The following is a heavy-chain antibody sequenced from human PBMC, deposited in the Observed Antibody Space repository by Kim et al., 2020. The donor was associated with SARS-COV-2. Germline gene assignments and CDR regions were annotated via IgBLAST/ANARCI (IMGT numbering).Heavy chain of an antibody. V-gene: IGHV3-48*03. CDR3: ASGSWPRN. CDR2: SGTTI. J-gene: IGHJ4*02. D-gene: IGHD6-13*01. Sequence: SGTTIYNADSVKGRFTISRDNAKISLYLQMNSLRVEDTAVYYCASGSWPRNWGQGTLVTVSA.